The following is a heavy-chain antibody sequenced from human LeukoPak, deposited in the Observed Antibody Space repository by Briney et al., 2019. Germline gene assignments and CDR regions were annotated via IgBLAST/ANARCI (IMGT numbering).Heavy chain of an antibody. V-gene: IGHV3-30*02. CDR3: AKTLNMVRGVTTDY. D-gene: IGHD3-10*01. Sequence: PGGSLRLSCAASGFTVSSNYMSWVRQAPGKGLEWVAFIRSDGNNKYYADSVKGRFTISRDNSKNTLYLQMNSLRAEDTAVYYCAKTLNMVRGVTTDYWGQGTLVTVSS. CDR1: GFTVSSNY. CDR2: IRSDGNNK. J-gene: IGHJ4*02.